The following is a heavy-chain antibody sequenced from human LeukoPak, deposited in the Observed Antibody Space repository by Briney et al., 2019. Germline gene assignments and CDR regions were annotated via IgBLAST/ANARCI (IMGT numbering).Heavy chain of an antibody. D-gene: IGHD6-13*01. CDR1: GFTSSSYG. CDR2: IWYEGSNK. J-gene: IGHJ6*02. CDR3: ARDTDSSSWYRGTYGMDV. Sequence: GGSLRLSCAASGFTSSSYGMHWVRHAPGKGLELVALIWYEGSNKYYADSVKGRFTISRDNSKNTLYLQMNSLRAEDTAVYYCARDTDSSSWYRGTYGMDVWGQGTTVTVSS. V-gene: IGHV3-33*01.